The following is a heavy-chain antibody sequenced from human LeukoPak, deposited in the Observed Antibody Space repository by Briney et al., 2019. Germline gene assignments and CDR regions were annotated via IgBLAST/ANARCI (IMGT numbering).Heavy chain of an antibody. CDR1: GFTFSSYA. CDR3: ATQYYYDSSVPSS. Sequence: GGSLRLSCAASGFTFSSYAMNWVRQAPGKGLEWVSYVRSSSSAIYYADSVKGRFTISRDNAKNSLYLQMNSLRDEDTAVYYCATQYYYDSSVPSSWGQGTLVTVSS. CDR2: VRSSSSAI. J-gene: IGHJ5*02. D-gene: IGHD3-22*01. V-gene: IGHV3-48*02.